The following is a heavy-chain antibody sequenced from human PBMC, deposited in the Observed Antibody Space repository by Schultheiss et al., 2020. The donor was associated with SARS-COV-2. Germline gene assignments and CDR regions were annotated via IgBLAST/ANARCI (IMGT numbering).Heavy chain of an antibody. V-gene: IGHV3-48*04. J-gene: IGHJ6*02. CDR2: ISSSSSAI. D-gene: IGHD3-22*01. CDR3: ARWWYYNSSGHYYFDYGMDV. CDR1: GFTFRSYT. Sequence: GESLKISCAASGFTFRSYTMNWVRQAPGKGLEWVSYISSSSSAIYYADSVKGRFTISRDNAKNSLYLQMTSLRAEDTAVYYCARWWYYNSSGHYYFDYGMDVWGQGTTVTVSS.